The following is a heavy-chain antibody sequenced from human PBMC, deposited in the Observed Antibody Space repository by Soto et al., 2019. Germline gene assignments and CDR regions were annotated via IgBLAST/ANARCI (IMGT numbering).Heavy chain of an antibody. CDR2: IYTGGST. CDR1: GGSISNYY. D-gene: IGHD2-15*01. Sequence: PSETLSLTCTVSGGSISNYYWSWIRQPAGKGLEWIGRIYTGGSTNYNPSLKCRVTMSTDTSKNQFSLRLTSVTAADTAVYYCARASVGPPGGGSWIMPFDYWGQGALVTVSS. V-gene: IGHV4-4*07. CDR3: ARASVGPPGGGSWIMPFDY. J-gene: IGHJ4*02.